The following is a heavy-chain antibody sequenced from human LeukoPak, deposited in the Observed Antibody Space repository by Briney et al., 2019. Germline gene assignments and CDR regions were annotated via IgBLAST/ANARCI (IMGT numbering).Heavy chain of an antibody. J-gene: IGHJ3*02. CDR2: ISGSGGST. Sequence: GGSLRLSCAASGFTFSSYAMSWVRQAPGKGLEWVSAISGSGGSTYYADSVKGRFTISRDNSKNTLYLQMNSLRAEDTAVYYCARDRGVATISGAFDIWGQGTMVTVSS. D-gene: IGHD5-12*01. CDR3: ARDRGVATISGAFDI. CDR1: GFTFSSYA. V-gene: IGHV3-23*01.